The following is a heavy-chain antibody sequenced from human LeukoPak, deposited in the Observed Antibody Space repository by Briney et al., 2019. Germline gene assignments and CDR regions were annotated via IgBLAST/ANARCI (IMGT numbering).Heavy chain of an antibody. J-gene: IGHJ4*02. D-gene: IGHD6-13*01. CDR1: GFTFSSYW. Sequence: GGSLRLSCAASGFTFSSYWMSWVRQAPGKGLEWVANIKQDGSEKYYVDSVKGRFTISRDNAKNSLYLQMNSLRAEDTAVYYCARDFSSSWTPPGYWGQGTLVTVSS. CDR3: ARDFSSSWTPPGY. CDR2: IKQDGSEK. V-gene: IGHV3-7*01.